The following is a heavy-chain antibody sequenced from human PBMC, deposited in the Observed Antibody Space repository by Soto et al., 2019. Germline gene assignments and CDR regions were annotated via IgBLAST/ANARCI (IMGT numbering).Heavy chain of an antibody. Sequence: ASVKVSCKASGYTFTSYGISWVRQAPGQGLEWMGWISAYNGNTNYAQKLQGRVTMTTDTSTSTAYMELRSLRSDDTAVYYCARDPDFWSGPNYYYGMDVWGQGTTVTV. J-gene: IGHJ6*02. V-gene: IGHV1-18*01. D-gene: IGHD3-3*01. CDR1: GYTFTSYG. CDR3: ARDPDFWSGPNYYYGMDV. CDR2: ISAYNGNT.